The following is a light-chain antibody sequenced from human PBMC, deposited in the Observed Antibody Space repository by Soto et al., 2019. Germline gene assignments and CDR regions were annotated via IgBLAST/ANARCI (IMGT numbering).Light chain of an antibody. V-gene: IGKV1-8*01. CDR3: KKYYSYPRT. CDR2: AAS. CDR1: QGISSY. Sequence: AIRMTQSPSSFSASTGDRVTITCRASQGISSYLAWYQQKPGKAPKLLIYAASTLQSGVPSRFSGSGSGTDFTLTISCLQSEDFATYYCKKYYSYPRTFGQGTKVEIK. J-gene: IGKJ1*01.